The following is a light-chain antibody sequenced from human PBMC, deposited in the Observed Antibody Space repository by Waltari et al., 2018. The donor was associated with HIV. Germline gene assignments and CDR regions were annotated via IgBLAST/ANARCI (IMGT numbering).Light chain of an antibody. V-gene: IGKV3-15*01. CDR2: AAS. CDR1: QSIDDK. Sequence: ETVMTQSPGTLSASPGATVTLSCTASQSIDDKLAWYQQKPGQSPRLLIYAASTVATSVPGRFSGSGSGTQFTLTISNLQSEDSAVYYCQQYKNWPPLTFGQGTKVEIK. CDR3: QQYKNWPPLT. J-gene: IGKJ1*01.